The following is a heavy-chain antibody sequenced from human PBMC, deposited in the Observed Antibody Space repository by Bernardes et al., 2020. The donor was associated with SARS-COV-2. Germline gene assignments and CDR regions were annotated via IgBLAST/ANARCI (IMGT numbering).Heavy chain of an antibody. J-gene: IGHJ4*02. CDR3: ARDSYYKSGTYYYSSRGYFDY. CDR1: GFTFSNYW. D-gene: IGHD3-16*01. V-gene: IGHV3-7*03. Sequence: GGSLRLSCAASGFTFSNYWMTWVRQAPGKGLEWVANIKQDGSEQYYMDSVKGRFVVSRDNAKNLLYLQMSSLRAEDTAMYYCARDSYYKSGTYYYSSRGYFDYWGQGTLATVSS. CDR2: IKQDGSEQ.